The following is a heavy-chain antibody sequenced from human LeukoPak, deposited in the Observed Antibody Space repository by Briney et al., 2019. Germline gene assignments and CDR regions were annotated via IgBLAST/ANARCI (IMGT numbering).Heavy chain of an antibody. CDR3: AKSSDGSTSFDQ. CDR1: GFTFSSYG. V-gene: IGHV3-30*18. CDR2: ISYDGSNK. D-gene: IGHD2-2*01. Sequence: GGSLRLSCAASGFTFSSYGMHWVRQAPGKGLEWVALISYDGSNKYYADSVKGRFTISRDNSKNTLYLQISSLRAEDMALYYCAKSSDGSTSFDQWGQGTLVTVSS. J-gene: IGHJ4*02.